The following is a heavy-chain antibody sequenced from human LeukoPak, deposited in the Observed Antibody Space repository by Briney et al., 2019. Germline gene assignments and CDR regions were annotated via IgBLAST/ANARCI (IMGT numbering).Heavy chain of an antibody. D-gene: IGHD3-10*01. CDR2: IIPILGIA. Sequence: GASVKVSCKASGGTFSSYAISWVRQAPGQGLEWMGRIIPILGIANYAQKFQGRATITADKSTSTAYTELSSLRSEDTAVYYCARDRGYYGSGRDSRYFQHWGQGTLVTVSS. CDR3: ARDRGYYGSGRDSRYFQH. V-gene: IGHV1-69*04. J-gene: IGHJ1*01. CDR1: GGTFSSYA.